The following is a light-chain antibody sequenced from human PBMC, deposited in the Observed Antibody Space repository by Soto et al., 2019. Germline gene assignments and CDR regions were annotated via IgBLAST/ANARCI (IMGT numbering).Light chain of an antibody. CDR3: QQYNNWPPLT. CDR1: QSVSYK. V-gene: IGKV3-15*01. J-gene: IGKJ4*01. Sequence: EIVLTQSPGTLSVSPGERATLTCGASQSVSYKLAWYQQKPGQAPRLLIYGASTRATGVPGRFSGSGSGTEFTLTISSLQSEDFAVYYCQQYNNWPPLTFGGGTKVDIK. CDR2: GAS.